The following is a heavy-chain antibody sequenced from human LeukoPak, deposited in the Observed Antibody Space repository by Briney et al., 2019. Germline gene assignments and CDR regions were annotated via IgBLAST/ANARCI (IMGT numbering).Heavy chain of an antibody. J-gene: IGHJ4*02. CDR1: EFTFNNYA. D-gene: IGHD1-26*01. Sequence: GGSLRLSCAASEFTFNNYAMSWFRQAPGKGLEWVSNINDNGGQRHYADSVKGRFTISRDNSKNMMFLQMDSLRAEDTAVYYCAKTQWKVGATDYFDYWGQGILVTVSS. CDR2: INDNGGQR. V-gene: IGHV3-23*01. CDR3: AKTQWKVGATDYFDY.